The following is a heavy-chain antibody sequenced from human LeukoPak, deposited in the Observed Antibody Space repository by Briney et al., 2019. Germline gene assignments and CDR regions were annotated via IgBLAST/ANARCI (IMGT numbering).Heavy chain of an antibody. D-gene: IGHD3-16*01. CDR1: GSPLTSSY. CDR2: MNPNSGDT. V-gene: IGHV1-2*02. CDR3: ARVGRYYYCMDV. J-gene: IGHJ6*02. Sequence: GASVKVSCKASGSPLTSSYIHSEPPAPGQGLEWMGWMNPNSGDTNSAQSFQGRVTMTRETSISTAYMELSRLRFDDTAVYCCARVGRYYYCMDVWGQGTTVTVSS.